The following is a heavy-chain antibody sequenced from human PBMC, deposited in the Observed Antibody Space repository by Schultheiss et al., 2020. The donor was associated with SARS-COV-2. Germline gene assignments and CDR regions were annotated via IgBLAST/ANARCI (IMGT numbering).Heavy chain of an antibody. CDR2: ISSSSSYT. V-gene: IGHV3-21*05. D-gene: IGHD5-12*01. J-gene: IGHJ4*02. CDR3: ARRYSGYVGTEDY. Sequence: GGSLRLSCAASGFTFSSYSMNWVRQAPGKGLEWVSYISSSSSYTNYADSVKGRFTISRDNAKNSLYLQMNSLRAEDTAVYYCARRYSGYVGTEDYWGQGTLVTVSS. CDR1: GFTFSSYS.